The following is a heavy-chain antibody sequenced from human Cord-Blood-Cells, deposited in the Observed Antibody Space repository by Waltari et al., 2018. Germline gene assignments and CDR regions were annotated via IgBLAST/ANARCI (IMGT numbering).Heavy chain of an antibody. CDR3: AKDAQGAFDY. CDR2: ISYDGSNK. J-gene: IGHJ4*02. V-gene: IGHV3-30*18. CDR1: GFTFSSYG. Sequence: GRSLRLSCAASGFTFSSYGMHWVRQAPGKGLEWVAVISYDGSNKYYADSVKGRFTISRDNSKNTLYLQMNSLRAEDTAVYYCAKDAQGAFDYWGQGTLVTVSS.